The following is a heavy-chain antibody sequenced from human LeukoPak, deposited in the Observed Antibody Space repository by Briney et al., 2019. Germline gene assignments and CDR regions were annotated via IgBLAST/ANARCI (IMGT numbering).Heavy chain of an antibody. CDR3: AKDNDLLRWGGIYYYYGMDV. Sequence: PGGSLRLSCAASGFTFSSYSMNWVRQAPGKGLEWVSSISSSSSYIYYADSVKGRFTISRDNAKNSLYLQMNSLRAEDTAVYYCAKDNDLLRWGGIYYYYGMDVWGQGTTVTVSS. CDR2: ISSSSSYI. V-gene: IGHV3-21*04. CDR1: GFTFSSYS. J-gene: IGHJ6*02. D-gene: IGHD3-3*01.